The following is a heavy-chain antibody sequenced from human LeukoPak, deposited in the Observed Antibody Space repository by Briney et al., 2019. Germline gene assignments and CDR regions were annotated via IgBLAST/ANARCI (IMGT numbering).Heavy chain of an antibody. CDR2: IIPIFGTA. V-gene: IGHV1-69*13. CDR1: GGTFSSYA. Sequence: SVKVSCKASGGTFSSYAISWARQAPGQGLEWMGGIIPIFGTANYAQKFQGRVTITADESTSTAYMELSSLRSEDTAVYYCARGVTTGGKYYYYYYMDVWGKGTTVTVSS. J-gene: IGHJ6*03. D-gene: IGHD4-11*01. CDR3: ARGVTTGGKYYYYYYMDV.